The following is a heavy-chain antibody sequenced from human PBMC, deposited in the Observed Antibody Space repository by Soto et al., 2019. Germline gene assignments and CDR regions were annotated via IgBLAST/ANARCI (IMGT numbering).Heavy chain of an antibody. CDR1: GDSVSSNSAA. CDR3: ARSSSGWYDVYYYYYGMDV. D-gene: IGHD6-19*01. Sequence: PSQTLSLTCAISGDSVSSNSAAWNWIRQSPSRGLEWLGRTYYRSKWYNDYAVSVKSRITINPDTSKNQFSLQLNSVTPEDTAVYYCARSSSGWYDVYYYYYGMDVWGQGTTVTVSS. J-gene: IGHJ6*02. CDR2: TYYRSKWYN. V-gene: IGHV6-1*01.